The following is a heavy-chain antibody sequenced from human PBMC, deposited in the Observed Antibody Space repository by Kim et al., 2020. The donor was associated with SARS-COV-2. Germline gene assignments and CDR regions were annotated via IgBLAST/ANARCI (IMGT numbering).Heavy chain of an antibody. Sequence: GGSLRLSCAASGFTFSDYYMSWIRQAPGKGLEWVSYISSSSSYTNYADSVKGRFTISRDNAKNSLYLQMNSLRAEDTAVYYCARGRGPDVLSGYFDYWGQGTLVTVSS. CDR1: GFTFSDYY. J-gene: IGHJ4*02. V-gene: IGHV3-11*05. CDR2: ISSSSSYT. CDR3: ARGRGPDVLSGYFDY. D-gene: IGHD3-10*01.